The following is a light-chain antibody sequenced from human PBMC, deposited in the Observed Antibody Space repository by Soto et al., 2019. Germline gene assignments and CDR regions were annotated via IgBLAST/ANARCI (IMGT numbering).Light chain of an antibody. CDR1: QSVSSSF. Sequence: ERVWTQSPGTLSLSPGERATLSCRASQSVSSSFLAWYQQKPGQAPRLLIYGASSRATGIPDRFSGSGSGTDFTLTICRLEPEDFAVYYCQQHGSSPPWTFGQGTKVEIK. J-gene: IGKJ1*01. CDR2: GAS. V-gene: IGKV3-20*01. CDR3: QQHGSSPPWT.